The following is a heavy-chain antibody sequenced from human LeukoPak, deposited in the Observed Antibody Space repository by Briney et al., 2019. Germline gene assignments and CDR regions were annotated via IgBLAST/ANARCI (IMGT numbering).Heavy chain of an antibody. CDR3: ARDRHIAAALYGMDV. J-gene: IGHJ6*02. D-gene: IGHD6-13*01. V-gene: IGHV3-21*01. CDR2: ISSSSSYI. CDR1: GFTVSSNY. Sequence: PGGSLRLSCAASGFTVSSNYMSWVRQAPGKGLEWVSSISSSSSYIYYADSVKGRFTISRDNAKNSLYLQMNSLRAEDTAVYSCARDRHIAAALYGMDVWGQGTTVTVSS.